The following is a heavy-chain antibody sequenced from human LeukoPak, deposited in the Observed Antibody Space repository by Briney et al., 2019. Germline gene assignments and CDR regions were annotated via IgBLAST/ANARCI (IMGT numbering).Heavy chain of an antibody. CDR3: ARTYSFYSRGAFDI. D-gene: IGHD6-25*01. V-gene: IGHV3-11*04. CDR1: GFTFSDSY. J-gene: IGHJ3*02. CDR2: ISSSGSAI. Sequence: GGSLRLSCAASGFTFSDSYMSWIRQAPGKGLEWVSYISSSGSAIYYADSVKGRFTISMDNAKNSLYLQMNSLRAEDTAVYYCARTYSFYSRGAFDIWGQGTMVTVSS.